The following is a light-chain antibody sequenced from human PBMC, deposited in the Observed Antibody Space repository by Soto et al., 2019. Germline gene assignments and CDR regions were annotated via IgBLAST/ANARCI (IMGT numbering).Light chain of an antibody. CDR1: QSVGSN. CDR2: GAS. CDR3: QQYNKWPKM. J-gene: IGKJ1*01. Sequence: EIVMTQSPATLSVSPGERATLSCRASQSVGSNLAWYQQKPGQAPRVLIYGASTRATGIPARFSGSGSGTEFTLTISSLQSEDFAVYYGQQYNKWPKMFGQGTKVEIK. V-gene: IGKV3-15*01.